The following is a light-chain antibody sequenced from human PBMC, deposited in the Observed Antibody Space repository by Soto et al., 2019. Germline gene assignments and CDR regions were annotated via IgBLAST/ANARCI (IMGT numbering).Light chain of an antibody. CDR3: QQYGSSPLT. CDR2: GAS. J-gene: IGKJ4*01. Sequence: PVGRVTLSCRASQSVSTNLAWYQQKPGQVPSLLIYGASSRATGIPDRFSGSGSGTDFTLTISRLEPEDFAVYYCQQYGSSPLTFGGGTKVDIK. V-gene: IGKV3-20*01. CDR1: QSVSTN.